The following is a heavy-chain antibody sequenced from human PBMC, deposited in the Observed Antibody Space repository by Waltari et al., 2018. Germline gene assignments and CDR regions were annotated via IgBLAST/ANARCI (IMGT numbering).Heavy chain of an antibody. V-gene: IGHV1-8*03. CDR2: MNPNSGNT. CDR3: ARLYYDYIWGSYRYDAFDI. Sequence: QVQLVQVGAEVKKPGASVKVSCTASGYTFTCDDINWVRRANGRGLVWMGWMNPNSGNTGYAQKFQGRVTITRNTSKSTAYMELSSLRSEDTAVYYCARLYYDYIWGSYRYDAFDIWGQGTMVTVSS. CDR1: GYTFTCDD. J-gene: IGHJ3*02. D-gene: IGHD3-16*02.